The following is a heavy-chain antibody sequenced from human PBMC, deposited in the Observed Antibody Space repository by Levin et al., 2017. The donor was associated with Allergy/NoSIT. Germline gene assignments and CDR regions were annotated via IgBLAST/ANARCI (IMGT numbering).Heavy chain of an antibody. J-gene: IGHJ4*02. Sequence: GESLKISCAASGFTFSSYAMSWVRQAPGKGLEWVSAISGNGRTTNYADSVKGRFTISRDNSKNTLFLQMNSLRNDDTAVYFCVREADCTSTSCYQFDSWGQGILVTVSS. CDR1: GFTFSSYA. CDR3: VREADCTSTSCYQFDS. V-gene: IGHV3-23*01. CDR2: ISGNGRTT. D-gene: IGHD2-2*01.